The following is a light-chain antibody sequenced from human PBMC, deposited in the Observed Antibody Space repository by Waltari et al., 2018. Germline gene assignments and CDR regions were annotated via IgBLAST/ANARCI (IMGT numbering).Light chain of an antibody. V-gene: IGKV3-11*01. Sequence: EIVLTQSPGTLSLSPGARATLSCRAGQNVGRYLSWYQQKPGQAPSLPIHETSHRAAGIPARFSGSGSRTDFTLIISSLEPEDFAVFYCQQRANWPLTFGGGTKVEIK. J-gene: IGKJ4*01. CDR2: ETS. CDR3: QQRANWPLT. CDR1: QNVGRY.